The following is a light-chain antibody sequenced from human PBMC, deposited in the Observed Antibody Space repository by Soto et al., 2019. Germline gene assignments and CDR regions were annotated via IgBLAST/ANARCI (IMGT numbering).Light chain of an antibody. Sequence: QSALTQPPSASGSPGQSVTISCTGTSSDVGGYNYVSWYQQHPGKAPKLMIYEVSERPSGVPDRFSGSKSGNTASLTVSGLQAEDEADYYCSSYAGSNNVMFGGGIKLTVL. CDR1: SSDVGGYNY. J-gene: IGLJ3*02. CDR2: EVS. V-gene: IGLV2-8*01. CDR3: SSYAGSNNVM.